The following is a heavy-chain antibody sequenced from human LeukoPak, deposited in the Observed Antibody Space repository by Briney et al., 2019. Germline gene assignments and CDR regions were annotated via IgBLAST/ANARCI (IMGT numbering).Heavy chain of an antibody. J-gene: IGHJ4*02. CDR2: ISNSGTST. Sequence: PGGSLRLSCVASGFSFSSSAMSWVRQAPGKGLEWVSAISNSGTSTYYADSVKGRFTISRDNSKITLFLQMNTLRPEDTAVYYCAKALSSRWSRGRYFDSWGQGTLVTVSS. CDR3: AKALSSRWSRGRYFDS. CDR1: GFSFSSSA. D-gene: IGHD6-13*01. V-gene: IGHV3-23*01.